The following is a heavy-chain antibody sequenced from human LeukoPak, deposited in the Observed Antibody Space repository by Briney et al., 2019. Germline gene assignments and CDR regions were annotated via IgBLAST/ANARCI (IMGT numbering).Heavy chain of an antibody. CDR2: IYNSGTIYYSGST. CDR1: GGSMSSNY. Sequence: SETLSLTCTVSGGSMSSNYWSWIRQPPGKGLEWIGYIYNSGTIYYSGSTNYNPSLLSRVTISVDTSKNQFSLKLSSVTAADTAVYYCARQGLVFRAPSIAATFFDIWGQGTMVTVSS. V-gene: IGHV4-59*08. D-gene: IGHD6-6*01. J-gene: IGHJ3*02. CDR3: ARQGLVFRAPSIAATFFDI.